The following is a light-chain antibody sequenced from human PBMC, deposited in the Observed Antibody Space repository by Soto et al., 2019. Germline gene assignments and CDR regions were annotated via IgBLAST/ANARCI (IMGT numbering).Light chain of an antibody. Sequence: QSALTQPPSVSGAPGQRVTISCTGSRSNIGAGYDVHWYQQLPGTAPKLLFYGNSNRPSGVPDRFSGSKSGTSASLAITGLQAEDEADYYCQSYDSSLSGVVGKGTTVTV. CDR1: RSNIGAGYD. V-gene: IGLV1-40*01. J-gene: IGLJ1*01. CDR2: GNS. CDR3: QSYDSSLSGV.